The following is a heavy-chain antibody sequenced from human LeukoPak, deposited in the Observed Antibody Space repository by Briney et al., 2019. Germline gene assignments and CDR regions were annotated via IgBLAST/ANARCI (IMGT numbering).Heavy chain of an antibody. D-gene: IGHD6-13*01. J-gene: IGHJ4*02. CDR3: ARVSSSSWELDY. Sequence: GALRLSFAASGFTFSSYDMHWVRQATGKGLEWVSAIGTAGDTYYPGSVKGRFTISRENAKNSLYLQMNSLRAGDTAVYYCARVSSSSWELDYWGQGTLVTVSS. CDR1: GFTFSSYD. CDR2: IGTAGDT. V-gene: IGHV3-13*01.